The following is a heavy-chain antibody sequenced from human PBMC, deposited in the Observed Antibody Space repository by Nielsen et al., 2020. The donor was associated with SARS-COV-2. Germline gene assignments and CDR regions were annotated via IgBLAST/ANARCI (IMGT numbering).Heavy chain of an antibody. J-gene: IGHJ3*02. CDR3: ARASDYSNYDAFDI. CDR2: IATGYTYT. Sequence: GESLKISCTASGFTFSDHYMNWIRQAPGKGLEWISYIATGYTYTNYADSVKGRFTISRDNSKNSLYLHMNNLRADDTAVYYCARASDYSNYDAFDIWGQGTMVTVSS. CDR1: GFTFSDHY. V-gene: IGHV3-11*06. D-gene: IGHD4-11*01.